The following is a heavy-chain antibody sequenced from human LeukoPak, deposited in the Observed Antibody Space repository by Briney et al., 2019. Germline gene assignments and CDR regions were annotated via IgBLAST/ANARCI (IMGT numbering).Heavy chain of an antibody. CDR2: INTDGSNT. Sequence: PGGSLSLSCAVSGFTFSNYWIHWVRQAPGKGLVWISRINTDGSNTDYADSVKGRFTISRDNAKNTVYLQMNSLRAEDTAVYYCVRLLDRDYWGQGTLVTVSS. CDR1: GFTFSNYW. J-gene: IGHJ4*02. D-gene: IGHD2-15*01. CDR3: VRLLDRDY. V-gene: IGHV3-74*01.